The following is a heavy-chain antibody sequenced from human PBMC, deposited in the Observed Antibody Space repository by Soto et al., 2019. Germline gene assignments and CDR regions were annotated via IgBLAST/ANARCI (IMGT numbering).Heavy chain of an antibody. CDR2: ISSSGNTI. Sequence: GGSLRLSCAASGFTFSDYYMSWIRQAPGKGLEWVSYISSSGNTIYYADSVKGRFTISRDNAKNSLYLQMNSLRAEDTAAYYCARSHLYYDSSGYPDYWGQGTLVTVSS. D-gene: IGHD3-22*01. CDR1: GFTFSDYY. V-gene: IGHV3-11*01. J-gene: IGHJ4*02. CDR3: ARSHLYYDSSGYPDY.